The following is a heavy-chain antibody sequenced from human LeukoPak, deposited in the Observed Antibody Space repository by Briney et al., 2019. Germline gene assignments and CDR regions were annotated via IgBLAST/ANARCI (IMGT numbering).Heavy chain of an antibody. CDR2: FKLENGNT. J-gene: IGHJ4*02. CDR1: GSSLVGYG. CDR3: AREHSSSWDQFDY. D-gene: IGHD6-13*01. V-gene: IGHV1-18*01. Sequence: ASVKVSCKASGSSLVGYGITWVRQAPGQGLEWMGWFKLENGNTNYAQKVQGRATMTADTSTSTSYMELRCLRSDDTAVYYCAREHSSSWDQFDYWGQGTLVTVSS.